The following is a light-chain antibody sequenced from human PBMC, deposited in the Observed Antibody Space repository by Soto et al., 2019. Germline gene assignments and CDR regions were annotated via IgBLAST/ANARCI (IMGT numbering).Light chain of an antibody. CDR1: RSISGW. J-gene: IGKJ1*01. Sequence: DIQMTQSPPTLSASVGDRVTITCRASRSISGWLAWYQQKPGKAPKLLIYKASTLQGGVPSRFSGSGSGTEFTLTISSLQPDDFATYYCQQYNSYWTFGQGTKVDIK. V-gene: IGKV1-5*03. CDR3: QQYNSYWT. CDR2: KAS.